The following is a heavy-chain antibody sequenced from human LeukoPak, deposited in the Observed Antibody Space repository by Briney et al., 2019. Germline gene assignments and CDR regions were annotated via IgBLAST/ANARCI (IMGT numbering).Heavy chain of an antibody. CDR1: GFTFSSYG. CDR3: ARDLYYYGSGGDASDI. CDR2: ISYDGSNK. D-gene: IGHD3-10*01. V-gene: IGHV3-30*03. Sequence: HPGGSLRLSCAASGFTFSSYGMHWVRQAPGKGLEWVAVISYDGSNKYYADSVKGRFTISRDNAKNSLYLQMTSLRAEDTAVYYCARDLYYYGSGGDASDIWGQGTMVTVSS. J-gene: IGHJ3*02.